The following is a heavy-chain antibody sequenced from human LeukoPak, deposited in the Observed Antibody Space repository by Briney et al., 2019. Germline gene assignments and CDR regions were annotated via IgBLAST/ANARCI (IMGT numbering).Heavy chain of an antibody. CDR2: INPNSGGT. CDR3: ASYYGSGSYYYYMDV. CDR1: GYTFTGYY. J-gene: IGHJ6*03. D-gene: IGHD3-10*01. V-gene: IGHV1-2*02. Sequence: ASVKVSCKASGYTFTGYYMHWVRQAPGQGLEWMGWINPNSGGTNYAQKFQGRVTMTRDTSTSTAYMELSRMRSDETAVYYCASYYGSGSYYYYMDVWGKGTTVTISS.